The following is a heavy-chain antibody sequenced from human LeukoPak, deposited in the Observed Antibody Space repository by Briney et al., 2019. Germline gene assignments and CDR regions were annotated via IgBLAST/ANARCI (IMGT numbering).Heavy chain of an antibody. D-gene: IGHD3-22*01. V-gene: IGHV1-69*05. Sequence: SVKVSCKASGGTFSSHGFSWVRQAPGQGLEWMGGIIPIFGTTNYAQKFQGRVTITTDESTSTGYMELSSLRSEDTAVYYCARRWSHSSGYYLFDYWGQGTLVTVSS. CDR3: ARRWSHSSGYYLFDY. CDR1: GGTFSSHG. CDR2: IIPIFGTT. J-gene: IGHJ4*02.